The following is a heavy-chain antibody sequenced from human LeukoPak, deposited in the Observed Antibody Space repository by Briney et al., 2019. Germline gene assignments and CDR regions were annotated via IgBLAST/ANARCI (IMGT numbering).Heavy chain of an antibody. V-gene: IGHV4-39*07. CDR2: IYYSGST. CDR1: GGSISSSSYY. J-gene: IGHJ6*03. Sequence: SETLPLTCTVSGGSISSSSYYWGWIRQPPGKGLEWIGSIYYSGSTYYNPSLKSRVTISVDTFKNQFSLKLSSVTAADTAVYYCARDLTPTDYYYYMDVWGKGTTVTVSS. CDR3: ARDLTPTDYYYYMDV. D-gene: IGHD1-14*01.